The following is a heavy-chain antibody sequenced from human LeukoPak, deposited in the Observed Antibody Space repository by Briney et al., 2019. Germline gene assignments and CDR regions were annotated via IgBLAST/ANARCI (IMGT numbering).Heavy chain of an antibody. CDR3: ARGNSGSYPGYYYYYMDV. Sequence: SVKVSCKASGGTSSSYATSWVRQAPEQGLEWMGGIIPIFGAANYAQKLQGRVTITADKSTSTAYMELSSLRSEDTAVYYCARGNSGSYPGYYYYYMDVWGKGTTVTVSS. CDR2: IIPIFGAA. J-gene: IGHJ6*03. D-gene: IGHD1-26*01. V-gene: IGHV1-69*06. CDR1: GGTSSSYA.